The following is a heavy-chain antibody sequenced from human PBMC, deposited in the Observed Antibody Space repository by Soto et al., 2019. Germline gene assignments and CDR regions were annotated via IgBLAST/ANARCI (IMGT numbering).Heavy chain of an antibody. CDR1: GGTFSSYA. CDR3: ARDRGIPYYCDSSGPFDI. CDR2: IIPIFGTA. V-gene: IGHV1-69*12. D-gene: IGHD3-22*01. Sequence: QVQLVQSGAEVKKPGSSVKVSCKASGGTFSSYAISWVRQAPGQGLEWMGGIIPIFGTANYAQKFQGRVTITADESTTTAYMELSSLRSEDTAVYYCARDRGIPYYCDSSGPFDIWGEGTMVTVSS. J-gene: IGHJ3*02.